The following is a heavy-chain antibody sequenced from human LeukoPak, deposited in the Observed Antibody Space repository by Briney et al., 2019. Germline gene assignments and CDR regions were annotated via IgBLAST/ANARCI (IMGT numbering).Heavy chain of an antibody. CDR3: VSDYVKEIFDY. Sequence: ASVKVSCKASGGTFSSYTISWVRQAPGQGLEWMGRIIPILGIANYAQKFQGRVTITADKSTSTAYMELSSLRSEDTAVYYCVSDYVKEIFDYWGQGTLVTVSS. J-gene: IGHJ4*02. CDR1: GGTFSSYT. D-gene: IGHD4-17*01. V-gene: IGHV1-69*02. CDR2: IIPILGIA.